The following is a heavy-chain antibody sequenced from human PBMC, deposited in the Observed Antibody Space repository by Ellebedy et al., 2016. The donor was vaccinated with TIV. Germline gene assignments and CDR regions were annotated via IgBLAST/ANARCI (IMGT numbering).Heavy chain of an antibody. CDR1: GFTFSSHS. J-gene: IGHJ4*02. V-gene: IGHV3-48*04. CDR3: ARADYGDYDNY. Sequence: GESLKISCAAPGFTFSSHSMNWVRQAPGKGLEWVSYISSSSSGIYYAESVKGRFTISRDNAKNSLYLQMNSLRAEDTAVYYCARADYGDYDNYWGQGTLVTVSS. CDR2: ISSSSSGI. D-gene: IGHD4-17*01.